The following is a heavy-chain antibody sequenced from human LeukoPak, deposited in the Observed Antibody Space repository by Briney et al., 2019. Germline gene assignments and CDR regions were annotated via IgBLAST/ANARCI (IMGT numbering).Heavy chain of an antibody. J-gene: IGHJ5*02. D-gene: IGHD2-8*01. CDR3: ARRVLMSSTGVPDTWLDP. V-gene: IGHV4-59*08. Sequence: SETLSLTCTVSGGSVTNYYWNWIRQPPAKGLEWLGHISYSGSTIYNPSLNSRVTISLDTSKNQFSLNLNSVTAADTAVYYCARRVLMSSTGVPDTWLDPWGQGTLVTVSS. CDR1: GGSVTNYY. CDR2: ISYSGST.